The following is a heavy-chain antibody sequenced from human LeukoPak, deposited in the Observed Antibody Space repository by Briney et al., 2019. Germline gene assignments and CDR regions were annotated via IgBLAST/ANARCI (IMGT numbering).Heavy chain of an antibody. CDR3: ARDLRVSIIRGSFDY. Sequence: GGSLRLSCAASGLTGSHNYVTWVRQAPGKGLEWVASIMQDGSERSYVDSVQGRFTISRDNAKNSLYLQVDSLRIEDTAVYYCARDLRVSIIRGSFDYWGQGTLVSVSS. D-gene: IGHD3-10*01. J-gene: IGHJ4*02. V-gene: IGHV3-7*01. CDR1: GLTGSHNY. CDR2: IMQDGSER.